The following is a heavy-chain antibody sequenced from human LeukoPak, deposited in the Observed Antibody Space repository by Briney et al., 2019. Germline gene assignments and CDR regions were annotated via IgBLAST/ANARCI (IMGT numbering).Heavy chain of an antibody. V-gene: IGHV3-23*01. Sequence: GGSLRLSCAASGFTFSSYAMSWVRQAPGKGLEWVSAISGSGGSTYYADSMKGRFTISRDNSKNTLYLQMNSLRAEDTAVYYCAKDLRQLVQPSYFDYWGQGTLVTVSS. CDR2: ISGSGGST. D-gene: IGHD6-13*01. J-gene: IGHJ4*02. CDR3: AKDLRQLVQPSYFDY. CDR1: GFTFSSYA.